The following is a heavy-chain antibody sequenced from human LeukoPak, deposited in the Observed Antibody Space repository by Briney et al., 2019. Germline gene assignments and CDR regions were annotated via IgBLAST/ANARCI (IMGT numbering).Heavy chain of an antibody. D-gene: IGHD3-22*01. CDR2: ISSSGSTI. V-gene: IGHV3-48*03. Sequence: GGSLRLSCAASGFTFSSYEMNWVRQAPGKGLEWVSYISSSGSTIYYADSVKGRFTISRDNAKNSLYLQMNSLRAEDTAVYYCARLYYDSSGYYYGPHYYYYYMDVWGKGTTVTISS. CDR3: ARLYYDSSGYYYGPHYYYYYMDV. CDR1: GFTFSSYE. J-gene: IGHJ6*03.